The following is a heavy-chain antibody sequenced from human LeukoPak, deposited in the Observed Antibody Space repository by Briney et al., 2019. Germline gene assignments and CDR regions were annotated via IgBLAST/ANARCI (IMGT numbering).Heavy chain of an antibody. CDR1: GGSFSGYY. V-gene: IGHV4-34*01. CDR3: ARGRGMIRVKHLDY. D-gene: IGHD3-22*01. Sequence: SETLSLTCAVYGGSFSGYYWSWIRQPPGKGLEWIGEISHSGSTNYNPSLKSRVTISVDTSKNQFSLKLSSVTAADTAVYYCARGRGMIRVKHLDYWGQGTLVTVSS. J-gene: IGHJ4*02. CDR2: ISHSGST.